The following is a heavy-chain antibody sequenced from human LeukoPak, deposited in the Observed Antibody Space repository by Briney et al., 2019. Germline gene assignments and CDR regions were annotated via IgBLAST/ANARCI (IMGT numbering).Heavy chain of an antibody. CDR2: THTSGST. V-gene: IGHV4-61*02. CDR3: ARDRYYYDSSGYIRMDV. D-gene: IGHD3-22*01. J-gene: IGHJ6*04. Sequence: SETLSLTCTVSGGSISSGSYYWSWIRQPAGKGLEWIGRTHTSGSTNYNPSLKSRVTMSVDTSKNQFSLKLTSVTAADTAVYYCARDRYYYDSSGYIRMDVWGKGTTVTISS. CDR1: GGSISSGSYY.